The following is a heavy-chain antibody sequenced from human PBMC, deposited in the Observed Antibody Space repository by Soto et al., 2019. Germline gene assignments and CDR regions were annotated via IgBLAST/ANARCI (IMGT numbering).Heavy chain of an antibody. J-gene: IGHJ6*02. D-gene: IGHD1-26*01. Sequence: SETLSITCTVSGGSISSYYWSWIRQPPGKGLEWIGYIYYSGSTNYNPSLKSRVTISVDTSKNQFSLKLSSVTAADTAVYYCARVIGGYGYYYYGMDVWGQGTTVTVSS. CDR1: GGSISSYY. CDR2: IYYSGST. CDR3: ARVIGGYGYYYYGMDV. V-gene: IGHV4-59*01.